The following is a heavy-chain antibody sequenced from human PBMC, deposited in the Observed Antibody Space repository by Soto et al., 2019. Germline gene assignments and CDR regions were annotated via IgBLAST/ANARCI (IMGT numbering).Heavy chain of an antibody. CDR3: GILYVWGSDLDY. CDR2: IAIDGNNE. J-gene: IGHJ4*02. D-gene: IGHD3-16*01. CDR1: GFNFNYYA. Sequence: QVQLVESGGGVVQPGRSLRLACAASGFNFNYYAMHWLRQAPGKGLEWVAVIAIDGNNEYYADSVKGRFTISRDNSKNTLCLQMSSMRAEDTAIYYCGILYVWGSDLDYWGQGTPVTVSS. V-gene: IGHV3-30*04.